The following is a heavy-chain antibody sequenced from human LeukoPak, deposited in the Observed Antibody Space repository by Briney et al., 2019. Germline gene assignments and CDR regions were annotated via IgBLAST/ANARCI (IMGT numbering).Heavy chain of an antibody. Sequence: GGSLRLSCAASGFTFSSYWMSWVRQAPGKGLEWVANIKQDGSEKYYVDSVKGRFTISRDNAKNSLYLQMNSLRAEDTALYYCARGGISIFGVVIYMDVWGKGTTVTVSS. J-gene: IGHJ6*03. CDR3: ARGGISIFGVVIYMDV. CDR1: GFTFSSYW. CDR2: IKQDGSEK. D-gene: IGHD3-3*01. V-gene: IGHV3-7*03.